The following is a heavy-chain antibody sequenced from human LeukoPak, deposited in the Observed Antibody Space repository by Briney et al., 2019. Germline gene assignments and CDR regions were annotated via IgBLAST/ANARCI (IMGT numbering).Heavy chain of an antibody. Sequence: SETLSLTCTVSGGSINKATYYWGWIRQPPGKGLEWIVSLSSSGSTYYNSSLKGRVTSSLDTSKNQFSLKLSSVTAADTAVYYCARDYVVDSTLVAFFDYWGQGMLVTVSS. CDR1: GGSINKATYY. J-gene: IGHJ4*02. V-gene: IGHV4-39*07. CDR2: LSSSGST. CDR3: ARDYVVDSTLVAFFDY. D-gene: IGHD2-8*02.